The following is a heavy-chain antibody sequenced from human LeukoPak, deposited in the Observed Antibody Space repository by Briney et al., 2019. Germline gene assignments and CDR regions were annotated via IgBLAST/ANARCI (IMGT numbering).Heavy chain of an antibody. Sequence: GSLRLSCAASGFTFSNYAMSWVRQPPGKGLEWIGEIYHSGSTNYNPSLKSRVTISVDESKNQFSLKLSSVTAADTAVYYCASEYCSGGSCYDYWGQGTLVTVSS. V-gene: IGHV4-4*02. J-gene: IGHJ4*02. CDR2: IYHSGST. CDR1: GFTFSNYAM. CDR3: ASEYCSGGSCYDY. D-gene: IGHD2-15*01.